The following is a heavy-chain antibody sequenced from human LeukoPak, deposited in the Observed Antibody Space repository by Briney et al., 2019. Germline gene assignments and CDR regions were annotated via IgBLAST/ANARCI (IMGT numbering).Heavy chain of an antibody. J-gene: IGHJ4*02. Sequence: GRSLRLSCAASEFTFSSYAMHWVRQAPGKGLEWVAVISYDGSNKYYADSVKGRFTISRDNSKNTLYLQMNSLRAEDTAVYYCARDPYGSGSYSEFDYWGQGTLVTVSS. V-gene: IGHV3-30-3*01. CDR1: EFTFSSYA. D-gene: IGHD3-10*01. CDR3: ARDPYGSGSYSEFDY. CDR2: ISYDGSNK.